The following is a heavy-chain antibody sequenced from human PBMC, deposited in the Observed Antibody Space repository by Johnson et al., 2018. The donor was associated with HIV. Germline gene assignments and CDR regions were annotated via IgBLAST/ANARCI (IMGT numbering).Heavy chain of an antibody. V-gene: IGHV3-23*04. D-gene: IGHD5-24*01. CDR3: ARALEGDAFDI. J-gene: IGHJ3*02. CDR2: ISGSGGST. Sequence: MQLVESGGGVVQPGRSLRLSCAASGFTFSSYAMSWVRQAPWKGLEWVSAISGSGGSTYYADPVKGRFTISRDNSKNTLYLQMNSLRAEDTAVYYCARALEGDAFDIWGQGTLVTVSS. CDR1: GFTFSSYA.